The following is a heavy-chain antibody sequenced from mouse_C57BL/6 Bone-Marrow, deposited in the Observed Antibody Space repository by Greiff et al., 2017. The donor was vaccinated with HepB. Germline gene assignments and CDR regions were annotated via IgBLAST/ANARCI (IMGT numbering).Heavy chain of an antibody. J-gene: IGHJ3*01. D-gene: IGHD4-1*01. CDR1: GFNIKDYY. CDR3: ASLLTPFAY. Sequence: EVQLQQSGAELVKPGASVKLSCTASGFNIKDYYMHWVKQRTEQGLEWIGRIDPADGETKYAPKFQGKATLTADTSSNTAYLQLSSLTTEDTAVYCCASLLTPFAYWGQGTLVTVSA. CDR2: IDPADGET. V-gene: IGHV14-2*01.